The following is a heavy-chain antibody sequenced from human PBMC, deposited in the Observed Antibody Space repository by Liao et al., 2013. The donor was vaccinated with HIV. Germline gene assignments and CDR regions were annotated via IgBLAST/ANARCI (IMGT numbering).Heavy chain of an antibody. V-gene: IGHV4-34*01. D-gene: IGHD3-22*01. CDR1: GGSFRGNY. Sequence: QVQLHQWGAGLLKPSETLSLTCAVYGGSFRGNYWSWIRQPPGKGLEWIGEMNHSGSTNYNPSLKSRVTISVDTSKNQFSLKLTSVTAADSAVYYCARVPHYDGSGYPLDLWGQGTLVTVSS. CDR2: MNHSGST. J-gene: IGHJ3*01. CDR3: ARVPHYDGSGYPLDL.